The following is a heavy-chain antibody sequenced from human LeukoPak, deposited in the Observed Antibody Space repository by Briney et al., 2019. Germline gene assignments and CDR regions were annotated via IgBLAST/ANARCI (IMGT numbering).Heavy chain of an antibody. Sequence: GESLKISCKGSGYSFTSYWISWVRQMPGEGLEWMGRIDPSDSYTNYSPSFQGHVTISADKSISTAYLQWSSLKASDTAMYYCVACSSTSCAVGSYYGMDVWGKGTTVTVSS. CDR2: IDPSDSYT. CDR3: VACSSTSCAVGSYYGMDV. D-gene: IGHD2-2*01. J-gene: IGHJ6*04. V-gene: IGHV5-10-1*01. CDR1: GYSFTSYW.